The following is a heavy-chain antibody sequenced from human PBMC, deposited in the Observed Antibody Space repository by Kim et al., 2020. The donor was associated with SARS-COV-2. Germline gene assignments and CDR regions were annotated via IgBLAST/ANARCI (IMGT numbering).Heavy chain of an antibody. D-gene: IGHD4-4*01. V-gene: IGHV4-59*08. Sequence: SNPPLKSRVTRSVDTSKNQFSLRLNSVTAADAAMYYCARRYSNYWYFDLWGRGTLVTVSS. J-gene: IGHJ2*01. CDR3: ARRYSNYWYFDL.